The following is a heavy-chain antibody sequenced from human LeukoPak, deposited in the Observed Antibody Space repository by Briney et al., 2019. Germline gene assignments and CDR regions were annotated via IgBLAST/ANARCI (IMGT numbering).Heavy chain of an antibody. CDR1: GFTFSSYA. D-gene: IGHD2-15*01. V-gene: IGHV3-15*01. Sequence: PGGSLRLSCAASGFTFSSYAMSWVRQAPGKGLEWVGRIKSKTDGGTTDYAAPVKGRFTISRDDSKNTLYLQMNSLKTEDTAVYYCTTLRGSGYYYYYYMDVWGKGTTVTISS. CDR3: TTLRGSGYYYYYYMDV. J-gene: IGHJ6*03. CDR2: IKSKTDGGTT.